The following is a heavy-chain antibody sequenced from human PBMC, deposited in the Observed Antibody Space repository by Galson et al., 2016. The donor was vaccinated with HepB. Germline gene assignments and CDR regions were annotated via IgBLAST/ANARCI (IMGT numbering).Heavy chain of an antibody. CDR2: IGTAGDT. V-gene: IGHV3-13*01. J-gene: IGHJ6*02. CDR3: ARDGGGTGGYYYYAMDV. CDR1: GFTFSRYD. D-gene: IGHD1-14*01. Sequence: SLRPSCAASGFTFSRYDMHWVRHVTGKGLEWVSAIGTAGDTYYPGSVKGRFTISRENAKNSLYLQMNSLRDEDTAVYYCARDGGGTGGYYYYAMDVWGQGTTVTVSS.